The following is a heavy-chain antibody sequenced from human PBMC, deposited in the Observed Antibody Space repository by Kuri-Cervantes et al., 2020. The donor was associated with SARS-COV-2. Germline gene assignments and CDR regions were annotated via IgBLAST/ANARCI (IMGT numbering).Heavy chain of an antibody. V-gene: IGHV4-34*01. J-gene: IGHJ4*02. Sequence: SETLSLTCGVYGGSFSGYYWSWLRQSPGKGLEWIGEINDSGTTNYNPSFKSRVSMSVDTSKKQFSLKLSSVTAADTAVYYCAGSYSSGWNFDYWGQGTLVTVSS. CDR1: GGSFSGYY. CDR3: AGSYSSGWNFDY. D-gene: IGHD6-19*01. CDR2: INDSGTT.